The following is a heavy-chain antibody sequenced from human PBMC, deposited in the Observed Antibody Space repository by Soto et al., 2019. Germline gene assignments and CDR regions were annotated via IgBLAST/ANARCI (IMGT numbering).Heavy chain of an antibody. CDR3: AKARCSGWYGPFDY. CDR2: IIGSGRIP. Sequence: VCPLRFPCTCSEFTFSSYARSSVLKNPFKLLEFFSAIIGSGRIPYYADSVKGRFTMSSNSSNKTPDLLMTSLRLKVTAVYYCAKARCSGWYGPFDYWGQGLLVTVS. D-gene: IGHD6-19*01. J-gene: IGHJ4*02. V-gene: IGHV3-23*01. CDR1: EFTFSSYA.